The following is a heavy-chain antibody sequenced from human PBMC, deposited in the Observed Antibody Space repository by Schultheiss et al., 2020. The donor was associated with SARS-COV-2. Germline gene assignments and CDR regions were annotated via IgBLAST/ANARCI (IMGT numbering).Heavy chain of an antibody. J-gene: IGHJ4*02. CDR3: AKGYCSSTSCYIEDY. D-gene: IGHD2-2*02. Sequence: GGSLRLSCAASGLTFDDYAMHWVRQAPGKGLEWVSGISWNSGSIGYADSVKGRFTISRDNAKNSLYLQMNSLRAEDTALYYCAKGYCSSTSCYIEDYWGQGTLVTVSS. V-gene: IGHV3-9*01. CDR2: ISWNSGSI. CDR1: GLTFDDYA.